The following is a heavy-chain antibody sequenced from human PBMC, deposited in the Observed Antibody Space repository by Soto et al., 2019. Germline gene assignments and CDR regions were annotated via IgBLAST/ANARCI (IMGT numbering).Heavy chain of an antibody. V-gene: IGHV1-18*01. J-gene: IGHJ6*02. D-gene: IGHD2-2*01. CDR2: ISAYNGNT. CDR3: ARGPDIVLVPAAIGDYYYYGMDV. Sequence: ASVKVSCKASGYTFTSYGISWVRQAPGQGLEWMGWISAYNGNTNYAQKLQGRVTMTTDTSTSTAYMELRSLRSDDTAVYYCARGPDIVLVPAAIGDYYYYGMDVWGQGTTVTVSS. CDR1: GYTFTSYG.